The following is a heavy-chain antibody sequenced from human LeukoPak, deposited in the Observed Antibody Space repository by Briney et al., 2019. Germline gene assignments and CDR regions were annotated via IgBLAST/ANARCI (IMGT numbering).Heavy chain of an antibody. CDR1: GSTFSSYS. J-gene: IGHJ1*01. Sequence: GGSLRLSCAASGSTFSSYSMNWVRRAPGKGLEWVSSISSSSSYIYYADSVKGRFTISRDNAKNSLYLQMNSLRAEDTAVYYCARGSVGGVVVAAMTPDAEYFQHWGQGTLVTVSS. D-gene: IGHD2-15*01. V-gene: IGHV3-21*01. CDR2: ISSSSSYI. CDR3: ARGSVGGVVVAAMTPDAEYFQH.